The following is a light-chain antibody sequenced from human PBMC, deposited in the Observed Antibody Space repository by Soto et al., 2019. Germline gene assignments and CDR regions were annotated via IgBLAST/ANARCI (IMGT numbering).Light chain of an antibody. V-gene: IGKV3-20*01. CDR1: PRVSSSY. J-gene: IGKJ5*01. CDR3: QQYGSSIT. CDR2: GAS. Sequence: IVLTQSPDTLSLSPWERATLSCRASPRVSSSYLACYQQKPGQAPRLLIYGASNRATDIPDRFSGRGSGTDFTLTISRLEPEDFAVYYCQQYGSSITFGQGTRLEIK.